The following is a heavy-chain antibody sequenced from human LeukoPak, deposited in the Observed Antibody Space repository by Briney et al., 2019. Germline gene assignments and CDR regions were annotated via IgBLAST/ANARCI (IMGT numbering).Heavy chain of an antibody. D-gene: IGHD1-26*01. J-gene: IGHJ4*02. Sequence: PSETLSLTCGISGGPISGTNWWSWVRQPPGQGLEWIGEISLRGLTNYNPSLRSRLTMSLDESKNQVSLNLTSVTAADTAVYYCSRESGPFSPFGFWGQGTLVSVHS. CDR2: ISLRGLT. CDR1: GGPISGTNW. CDR3: SRESGPFSPFGF. V-gene: IGHV4-4*02.